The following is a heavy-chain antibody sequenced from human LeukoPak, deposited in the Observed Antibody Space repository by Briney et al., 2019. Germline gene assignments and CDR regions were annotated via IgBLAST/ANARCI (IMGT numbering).Heavy chain of an antibody. J-gene: IGHJ5*02. CDR2: IIPIFGTA. D-gene: IGHD6-13*01. CDR1: GGTFSSYA. Sequence: ASVKVSCKASGGTFSSYAISWVRQAPGQGLEWMGRIIPIFGTANYAQRFQGRVTITTDESTSTAYMELSSLRSEDTAVYYCASQLLAALWFDPWGQGTLVTVSS. CDR3: ASQLLAALWFDP. V-gene: IGHV1-69*05.